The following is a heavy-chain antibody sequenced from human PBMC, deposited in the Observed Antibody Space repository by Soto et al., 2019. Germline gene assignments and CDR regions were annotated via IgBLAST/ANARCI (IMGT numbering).Heavy chain of an antibody. CDR1: GGSVSSGGHY. D-gene: IGHD2-8*02. V-gene: IGHV4-31*03. CDR3: ARTVEVTGAQIDY. Sequence: SETLSLTCSVSGGSVSSGGHYWSWIRQRPGKGLEWIGYIYYSGSSYYNPSLKSRVTISVDTSKNHFSLKLSSVTAADTAVYHCARTVEVTGAQIDYWGQGTQVTVSP. J-gene: IGHJ4*02. CDR2: IYYSGSS.